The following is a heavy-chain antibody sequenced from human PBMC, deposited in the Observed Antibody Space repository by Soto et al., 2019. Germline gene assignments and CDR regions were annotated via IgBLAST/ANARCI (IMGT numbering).Heavy chain of an antibody. J-gene: IGHJ4*02. D-gene: IGHD1-26*01. V-gene: IGHV1-18*01. CDR1: GGTFSSYT. CDR2: IIAYNGNT. Sequence: ASVKVSCKASGGTFSSYTISWVRQAPGQGLEWMGWIIAYNGNTNYAQKLQGRVTMTTDTSTSTAYMELRSLGSDDTAVYYCARGYSGSYFDHWGQGTLVTVSS. CDR3: ARGYSGSYFDH.